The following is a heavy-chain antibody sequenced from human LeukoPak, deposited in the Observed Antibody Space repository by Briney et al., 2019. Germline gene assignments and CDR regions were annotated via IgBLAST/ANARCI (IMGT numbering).Heavy chain of an antibody. D-gene: IGHD2-2*01. V-gene: IGHV4-34*01. CDR2: INHSGST. Sequence: PSETLSLTCAVYGGSFSGYYWSWIRQPPGKGLEWIGEINHSGSTNYNPSLKSRVTTSVDTSKNQFSLKLSSVTAADTAVYYCARVERPHIVVVPAAKCYFDYWGQGTLVTVSS. J-gene: IGHJ4*02. CDR3: ARVERPHIVVVPAAKCYFDY. CDR1: GGSFSGYY.